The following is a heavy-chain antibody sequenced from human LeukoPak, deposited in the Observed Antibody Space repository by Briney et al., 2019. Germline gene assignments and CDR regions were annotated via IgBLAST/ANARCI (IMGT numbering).Heavy chain of an antibody. J-gene: IGHJ6*02. Sequence: SETLSLTCTVSGGSISSYYWSWIRQPPGKGLEWIGYIYYSGGTNYNPSLKSRVTISVDTSKNQFSLKLSSVTAADTAVYYCARDRRGYSSSWGGLYGMDVWGQGTTVTVSS. CDR2: IYYSGGT. V-gene: IGHV4-59*12. D-gene: IGHD6-13*01. CDR3: ARDRRGYSSSWGGLYGMDV. CDR1: GGSISSYY.